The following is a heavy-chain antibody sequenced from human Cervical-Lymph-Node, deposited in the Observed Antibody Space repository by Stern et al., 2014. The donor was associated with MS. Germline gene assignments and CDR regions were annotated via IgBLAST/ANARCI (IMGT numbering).Heavy chain of an antibody. D-gene: IGHD3-22*01. CDR1: GFTSSYYW. Sequence: VQLVESGGGLVQPGGSLRLSCAASGFTSSYYWLHWVRQAPGEGLEWVSRIDTDGTITTYADSVKGRFTISRDNAKNTLYLHLNSLRADDTAVYYCARGGFRHNMDVWGQGTTVTVSS. J-gene: IGHJ6*02. CDR2: IDTDGTIT. CDR3: ARGGFRHNMDV. V-gene: IGHV3-74*01.